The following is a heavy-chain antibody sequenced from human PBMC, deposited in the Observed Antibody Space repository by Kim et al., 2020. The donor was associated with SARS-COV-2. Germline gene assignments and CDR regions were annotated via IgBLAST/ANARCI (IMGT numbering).Heavy chain of an antibody. CDR2: ISYDGSNK. CDR3: ARDYYDSSGYDY. D-gene: IGHD3-22*01. V-gene: IGHV3-33*05. J-gene: IGHJ4*02. CDR1: GFTFSSYG. Sequence: GGSLRLSCAASGFTFSSYGMHWVRQAPGKGLEWVAVISYDGSNKYYADSVKGRFTISRDNSKNTLYLQMNSLRAEDTAVYYCARDYYDSSGYDYWGQGPLVTVSS.